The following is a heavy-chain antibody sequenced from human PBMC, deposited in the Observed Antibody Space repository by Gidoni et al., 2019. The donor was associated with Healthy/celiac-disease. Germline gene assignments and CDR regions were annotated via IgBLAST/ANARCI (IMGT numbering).Heavy chain of an antibody. CDR1: GGSISSSSYY. J-gene: IGHJ5*02. V-gene: IGHV4-39*01. CDR2: IYYSGST. Sequence: QLQLQESGPGLVTPSETLSLTCTLSGGSISSSSYYWGWIRQPPGKGLEWIGSIYYSGSTYYNPSLKSRVTISVDTSKNQFSLKLSSVTAADTAVYYCARHGLLSGYYFWGHSSWSYNWFDPWGQGTLVTVSS. CDR3: ARHGLLSGYYFWGHSSWSYNWFDP. D-gene: IGHD6-13*01.